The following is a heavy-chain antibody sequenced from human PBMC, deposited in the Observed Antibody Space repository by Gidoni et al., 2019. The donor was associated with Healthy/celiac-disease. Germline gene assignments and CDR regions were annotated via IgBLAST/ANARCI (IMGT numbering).Heavy chain of an antibody. CDR1: GFTFYDYA. J-gene: IGHJ4*02. V-gene: IGHV3-9*01. D-gene: IGHD6-19*01. CDR2: ISWNSGSI. CDR3: AKDMSGYSSGWYDY. Sequence: EVQLLASGGGLVLPGRSLRLPCSASGFTFYDYAMHWVRQAPGKGLEWVSGISWNSGSIGYADSVKGRFTISRDNAKNSLYLQMNSLRAEDTALYYCAKDMSGYSSGWYDYWGQGTLVTVSS.